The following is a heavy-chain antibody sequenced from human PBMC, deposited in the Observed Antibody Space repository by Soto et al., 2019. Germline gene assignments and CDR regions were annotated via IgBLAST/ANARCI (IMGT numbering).Heavy chain of an antibody. J-gene: IGHJ4*02. V-gene: IGHV5-51*01. D-gene: IGHD6-6*01. CDR2: INPDDSDT. CDR3: ARLTNIAAPLGAFDC. Sequence: YGLSSHWNAWMRQMPGRGLEWMGTINPDDSDTRDSPTFQGQVTISVDKSINTAYLQWSRLTASDTAMYFCARLTNIAAPLGAFDCWGQGTQVTVS. CDR1: YGLSSHW.